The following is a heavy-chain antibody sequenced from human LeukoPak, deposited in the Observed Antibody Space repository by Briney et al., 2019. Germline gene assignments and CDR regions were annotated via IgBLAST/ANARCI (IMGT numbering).Heavy chain of an antibody. CDR3: ATYTSSYFDY. D-gene: IGHD1-14*01. CDR2: IRSIGTNT. Sequence: GGSLRLSCAASGFTFSSYVMHWVRQAPGKGLEWVAFIRSIGTNTYYADSVKGRFTISRDNSKNTLYLQMNSLRAEDTAVYYCATYTSSYFDYWGQGTLVTVSS. V-gene: IGHV3-30*02. CDR1: GFTFSSYV. J-gene: IGHJ4*02.